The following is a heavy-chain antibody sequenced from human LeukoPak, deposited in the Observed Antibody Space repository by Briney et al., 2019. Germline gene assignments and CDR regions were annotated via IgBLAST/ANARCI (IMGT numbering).Heavy chain of an antibody. CDR2: ISAYNGNT. CDR3: ARDEGQDYYGSGEKD. Sequence: GASVKVSCKASGYTFTSYGISWVRQAPGQGLEWMGWISAYNGNTNYAQKLQGRVTMTTDTSTSTAYMELRSLRSDDTAVYYCARDEGQDYYGSGEKDWGQGTLVTVSS. V-gene: IGHV1-18*01. J-gene: IGHJ4*02. D-gene: IGHD3-10*01. CDR1: GYTFTSYG.